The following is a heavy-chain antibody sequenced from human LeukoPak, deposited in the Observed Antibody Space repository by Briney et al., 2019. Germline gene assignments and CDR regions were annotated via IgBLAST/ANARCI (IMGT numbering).Heavy chain of an antibody. CDR2: ISGSGGST. CDR3: AKYLWFRESSQPPYYFDY. V-gene: IGHV3-23*01. D-gene: IGHD3-10*01. Sequence: GGSLRLSCAASKFAFSDAWMNWVRQAPGKGLEWVSAISGSGGSTYYADSVKGRFTISRDNSKNTLYLQMNSLRAEDTAVHYSAKYLWFRESSQPPYYFDYWGHGTPVTVSS. CDR1: KFAFSDAW. J-gene: IGHJ4*01.